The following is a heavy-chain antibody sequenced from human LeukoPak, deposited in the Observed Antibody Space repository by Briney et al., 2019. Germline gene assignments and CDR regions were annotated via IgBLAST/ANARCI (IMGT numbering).Heavy chain of an antibody. J-gene: IGHJ4*02. D-gene: IGHD3-22*01. V-gene: IGHV1-2*02. Sequence: GASVKVSCKASGYTFTGYYMHWVRQAPGQGLEWMGWINPNSGGTNYAQKFQGRVTMTRDTSISTAYMELSRLRSDDTAVYYCARDRHYYDSSGAYYFDYWGQGTLVTVSS. CDR3: ARDRHYYDSSGAYYFDY. CDR2: INPNSGGT. CDR1: GYTFTGYY.